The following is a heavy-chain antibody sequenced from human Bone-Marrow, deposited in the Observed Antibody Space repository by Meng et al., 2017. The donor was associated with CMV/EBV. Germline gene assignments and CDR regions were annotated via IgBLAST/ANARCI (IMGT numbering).Heavy chain of an antibody. Sequence: GGSLRLSCAASGFTLSTYSINWLRQAPGKGLEWVAHIKQDGSEKFYMDSVRGRFTVSRDNAKNSLYLQMNSLRAEDTAVYYCARGIRGVTRYYYYGMDVWGQGTTVTVSS. CDR2: IKQDGSEK. D-gene: IGHD3-10*01. CDR3: ARGIRGVTRYYYYGMDV. V-gene: IGHV3-7*01. CDR1: GFTLSTYS. J-gene: IGHJ6*02.